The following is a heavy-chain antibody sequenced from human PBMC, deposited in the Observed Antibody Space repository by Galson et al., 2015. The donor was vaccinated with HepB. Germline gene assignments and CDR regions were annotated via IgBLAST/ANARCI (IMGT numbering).Heavy chain of an antibody. CDR2: IIPIFGTA. D-gene: IGHD6-6*01. V-gene: IGHV1-69*13. CDR1: GGTFSSYA. J-gene: IGHJ3*02. Sequence: SVKVSCKASGGTFSSYAISWVRQAPGQGLEWMGGIIPIFGTANYAQKFQGRVTITADESTSTAYMELSSLRSEDTAVYYCARKLPLHQAPRDAFDIWGQGTMVTVSS. CDR3: ARKLPLHQAPRDAFDI.